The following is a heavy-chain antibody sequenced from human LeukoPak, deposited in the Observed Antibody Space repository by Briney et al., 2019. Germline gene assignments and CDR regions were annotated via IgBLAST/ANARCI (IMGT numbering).Heavy chain of an antibody. CDR2: IYYSGST. CDR1: GGSISSSSYY. CDR3: ARHSSGWYYFDY. Sequence: SETLSLTCTVSGGSISSSSYYWGWIRQPPGKGLEWIGSIYYSGSTYYNPSLKSRVTISVDTSKNQFSLKLSSVTAADTAVYYCARHSSGWYYFDYWGQGTLVTVSS. V-gene: IGHV4-39*01. J-gene: IGHJ4*02. D-gene: IGHD6-19*01.